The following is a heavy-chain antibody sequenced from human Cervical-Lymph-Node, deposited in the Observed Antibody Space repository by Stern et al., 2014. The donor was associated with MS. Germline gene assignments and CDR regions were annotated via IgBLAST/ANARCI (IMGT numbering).Heavy chain of an antibody. Sequence: MQLVESGAEVKKPGASVKVSCKASGYTFTTFDISWVRQVTGQGLEWMGWMNPKSGDTGYSQKFQGRVTMTRNTSISTAYMELSSLRSEDTAVYYCARGRIQYYDSSGYYAWFDYWGQGNLVTVSS. CDR1: GYTFTTFD. J-gene: IGHJ4*02. CDR2: MNPKSGDT. CDR3: ARGRIQYYDSSGYYAWFDY. V-gene: IGHV1-8*01. D-gene: IGHD3-22*01.